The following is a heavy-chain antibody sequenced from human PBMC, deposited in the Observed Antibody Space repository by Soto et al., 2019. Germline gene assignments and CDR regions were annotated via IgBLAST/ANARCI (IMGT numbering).Heavy chain of an antibody. Sequence: GGSLRLSCAASGFTVSSNYMSWVRQAPGKGLEWVSVIYRGGSTYYADSVKGRFTISRHNSKNTLYLQMNSLRAEDTAVYYCATPRGYCSGGSCYSGAFDIWGQGTMVTVSS. CDR2: IYRGGST. D-gene: IGHD2-15*01. V-gene: IGHV3-53*04. CDR3: ATPRGYCSGGSCYSGAFDI. J-gene: IGHJ3*02. CDR1: GFTVSSNY.